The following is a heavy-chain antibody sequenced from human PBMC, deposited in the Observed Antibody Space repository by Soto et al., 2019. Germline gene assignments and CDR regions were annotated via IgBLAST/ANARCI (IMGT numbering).Heavy chain of an antibody. J-gene: IGHJ4*02. V-gene: IGHV3-33*01. D-gene: IGHD6-13*01. CDR3: ARGSKQQLVF. CDR1: GFTFSSYG. CDR2: IWYDGSSK. Sequence: GGSLRLSCAGSGFTFSSYGMHWVRQAPGKGLEWVAVIWYDGSSKYYADSVKGRFAISRDNSKNTLYLQMNSLRAEDTAVYYCARGSKQQLVFWGQGTLVTVSS.